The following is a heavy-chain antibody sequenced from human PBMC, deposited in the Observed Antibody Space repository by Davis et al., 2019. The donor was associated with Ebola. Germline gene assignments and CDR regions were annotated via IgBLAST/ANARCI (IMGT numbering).Heavy chain of an antibody. V-gene: IGHV3-74*03. CDR2: ISGEGSTT. Sequence: PGGSLRLSCEASGFTFSSYWMHWVRQAPGKGLVWVSRISGEGSTTKYADSVKGRFTISRDNAKNTLYLQMNSLRAEDTAVYYCATSTYLLVYWGQGTLVTVSS. J-gene: IGHJ4*02. CDR1: GFTFSSYW. CDR3: ATSTYLLVY. D-gene: IGHD2/OR15-2a*01.